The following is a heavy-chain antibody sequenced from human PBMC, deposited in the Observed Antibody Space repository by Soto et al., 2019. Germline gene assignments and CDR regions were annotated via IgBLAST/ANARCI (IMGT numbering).Heavy chain of an antibody. CDR3: ASPTYYYDSSGYYGYAFDI. V-gene: IGHV1-69*10. J-gene: IGHJ3*02. D-gene: IGHD3-22*01. CDR2: IIPILGIA. CDR1: GGTFSSYA. Sequence: ASVQVSCKASGGTFSSYAISWVRQAPGQGLEWMGGIIPILGIANYAQKFQGRVTITADKSTSTAYMELSSLRSEDTAVYYCASPTYYYDSSGYYGYAFDIWGQGTMVTVSS.